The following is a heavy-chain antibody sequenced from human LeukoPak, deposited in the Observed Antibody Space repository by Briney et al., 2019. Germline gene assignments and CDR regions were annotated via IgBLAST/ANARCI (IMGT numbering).Heavy chain of an antibody. J-gene: IGHJ6*03. CDR1: GYTFTSYY. Sequence: ASVKVSCKASGYTFTSYYMHWVRQAPGQGLEWMGWINPNSGGTNYAQKFQGRVTMTRDTSISTAYMELSRLRSDDTAVYYCARGFSSSSGRDYYYYMDVWGKGTTVTVSS. D-gene: IGHD6-6*01. V-gene: IGHV1-2*02. CDR2: INPNSGGT. CDR3: ARGFSSSSGRDYYYYMDV.